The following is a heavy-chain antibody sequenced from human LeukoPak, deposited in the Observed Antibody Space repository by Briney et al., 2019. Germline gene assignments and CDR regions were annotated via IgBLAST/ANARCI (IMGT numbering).Heavy chain of an antibody. J-gene: IGHJ6*03. V-gene: IGHV1-8*01. D-gene: IGHD4-11*01. CDR3: ARGFSYSNYYYYYMDV. Sequence: ASVKVSCKASGYTFTSYDINWVRQATGQGLEWMGWMNPNSGNTGYAQKFQGRVTMTRNTSISTAYMELSSLRSEDTAVYYCARGFSYSNYYYYYMDVWGKGTTVTVSS. CDR2: MNPNSGNT. CDR1: GYTFTSYD.